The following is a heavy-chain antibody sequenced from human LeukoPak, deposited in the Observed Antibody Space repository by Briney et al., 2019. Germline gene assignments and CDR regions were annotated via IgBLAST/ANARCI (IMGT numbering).Heavy chain of an antibody. D-gene: IGHD3-22*01. V-gene: IGHV4-34*01. CDR2: INHSGST. J-gene: IGHJ6*02. CDR1: GGSFSGYY. CDR3: ASGAPRYYYDSSGSHGLYYYYYYGMGV. Sequence: SETLSLTCAVYGGSFSGYYWSWIRQPPGKGLEWIGEINHSGSTNYNPSLTSRVTISVDTSKNQFSLKLSSVTAADTAVYYCASGAPRYYYDSSGSHGLYYYYYYGMGVWGQGTTVTVSS.